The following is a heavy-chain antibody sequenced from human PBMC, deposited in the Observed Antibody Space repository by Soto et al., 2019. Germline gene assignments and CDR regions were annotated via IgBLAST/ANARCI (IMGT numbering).Heavy chain of an antibody. CDR3: ARGHGDYYFDY. V-gene: IGHV4-34*01. Sequence: SATLSLTCAVSGGSFSGYYWSWIRQPPGKGLEWIGEINHSGSTNCNPSLKSRVTISVDTSKNQFSLKLSSVTAADTAVYYCARGHGDYYFDYWGQGTLVTVSS. D-gene: IGHD4-17*01. CDR2: INHSGST. J-gene: IGHJ4*02. CDR1: GGSFSGYY.